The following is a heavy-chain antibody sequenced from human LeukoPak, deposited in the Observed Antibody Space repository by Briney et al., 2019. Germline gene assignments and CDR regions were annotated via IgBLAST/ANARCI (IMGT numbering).Heavy chain of an antibody. CDR2: IYPGDSDT. J-gene: IGHJ4*02. Sequence: GESLKISCKGSGYSFTSYWIGWVRQMPGKGLEWMGIIYPGDSDTRYSPSFQGQVTISADKSISTAYLQWSSLKASDTAMYYCARGWDIAAAGPTGNYFDYWGQGTLVTVSS. CDR1: GYSFTSYW. CDR3: ARGWDIAAAGPTGNYFDY. D-gene: IGHD6-13*01. V-gene: IGHV5-51*01.